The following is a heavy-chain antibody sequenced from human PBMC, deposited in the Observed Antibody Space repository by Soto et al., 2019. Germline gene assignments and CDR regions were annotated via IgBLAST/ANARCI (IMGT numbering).Heavy chain of an antibody. CDR3: ARLYCSASSCYSVGAFDI. CDR2: IWFDGSGK. CDR1: GFTFSSYG. D-gene: IGHD2-15*01. J-gene: IGHJ3*02. V-gene: IGHV3-33*01. Sequence: GGSLRLSCAASGFTFSSYGMHWVRQAPGKGLEWVALIWFDGSGKYYTESVKGRFTISRDNSKSTLYLQMNSLRAEDTAVYYCARLYCSASSCYSVGAFDIRGQGTMVTVSS.